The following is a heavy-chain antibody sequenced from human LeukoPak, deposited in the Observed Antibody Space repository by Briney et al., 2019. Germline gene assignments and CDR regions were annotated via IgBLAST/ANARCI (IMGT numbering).Heavy chain of an antibody. Sequence: SETLSLTCTVSGGSISSHYWSWIRQPPGKGLEWIGYIYYSGSTNYNPSLKSRVTMSVDTSKNQFSLKLSSVTAADTAVYYCAITGGYDWVDYWGQGTLVTVSS. CDR1: GGSISSHY. J-gene: IGHJ4*02. CDR2: IYYSGST. D-gene: IGHD5-12*01. CDR3: AITGGYDWVDY. V-gene: IGHV4-59*11.